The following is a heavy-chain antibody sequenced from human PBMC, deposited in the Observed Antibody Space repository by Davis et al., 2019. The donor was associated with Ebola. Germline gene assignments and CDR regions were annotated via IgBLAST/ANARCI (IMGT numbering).Heavy chain of an antibody. CDR3: ASGLVQGESYWYFDL. D-gene: IGHD6-6*01. Sequence: SVKVSCKASGGTFSSYAISWVRQAPGQGLEWMGGIIPILGIANYAQKFQGRVTITADESTSTAYMELSSLRSEDTAVYYCASGLVQGESYWYFDLWGRGTLVTVSS. CDR2: IIPILGIA. V-gene: IGHV1-69*10. J-gene: IGHJ2*01. CDR1: GGTFSSYA.